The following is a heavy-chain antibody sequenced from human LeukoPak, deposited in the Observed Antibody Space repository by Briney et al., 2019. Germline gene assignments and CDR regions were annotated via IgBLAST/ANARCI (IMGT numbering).Heavy chain of an antibody. CDR2: ISNDGSQK. V-gene: IGHV3-30-3*01. D-gene: IGHD3-16*02. CDR3: ARDSTLGGVIVTGPRGFDY. J-gene: IGHJ4*02. CDR1: GFTSSSYA. Sequence: GGSLRLSCAASGFTSSSYAMHWVRQAPGKGLEWVAVISNDGSQKYYADSVKGRFTVSRDVSKNTLHLQMNSLRTEDTALYYCARDSTLGGVIVTGPRGFDYWGQGTLVTVSS.